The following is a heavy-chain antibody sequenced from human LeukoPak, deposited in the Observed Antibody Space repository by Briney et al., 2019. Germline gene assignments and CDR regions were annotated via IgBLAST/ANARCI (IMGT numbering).Heavy chain of an antibody. CDR1: GYRFTSYY. Sequence: ASVKVSCKASGYRFTSYYLHWVRQAPGQGLEGMGIINPSGGSTSYAQKFQGRVTMTRDTSTSTVYMELSSLRSEDAAVYYCARSSGNGGFDYWGQGTLVTVSS. D-gene: IGHD1-26*01. V-gene: IGHV1-46*01. J-gene: IGHJ4*02. CDR3: ARSSGNGGFDY. CDR2: INPSGGST.